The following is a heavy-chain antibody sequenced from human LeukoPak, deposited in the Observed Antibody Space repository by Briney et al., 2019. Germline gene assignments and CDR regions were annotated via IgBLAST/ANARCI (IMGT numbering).Heavy chain of an antibody. CDR3: ARRPGYYDSSGYSILFDY. CDR1: GFTFSSYS. Sequence: GGSLRLSCAASGFTFSSYSMNWVRQAPGKGLEWVSSISSSSSYIYYADSVKGRFTISRDNSKNTLYLQMNSLRAEDTAVYYCARRPGYYDSSGYSILFDYWGQGTLVTVSS. D-gene: IGHD3-22*01. CDR2: ISSSSSYI. J-gene: IGHJ4*02. V-gene: IGHV3-21*01.